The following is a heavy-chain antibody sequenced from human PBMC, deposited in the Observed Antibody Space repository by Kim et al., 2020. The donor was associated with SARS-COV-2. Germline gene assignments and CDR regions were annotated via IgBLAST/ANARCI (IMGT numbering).Heavy chain of an antibody. J-gene: IGHJ4*02. V-gene: IGHV3-73*01. D-gene: IGHD3-9*01. CDR3: TILGDILTGYSL. Sequence: GYAASVKGRFTISRDDSKNTAYLQMNSLKTEDTAVYYCTILGDILTGYSLWGPGTLVTVSS.